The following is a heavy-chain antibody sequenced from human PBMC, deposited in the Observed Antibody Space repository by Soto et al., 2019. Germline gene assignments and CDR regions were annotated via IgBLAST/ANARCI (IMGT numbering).Heavy chain of an antibody. CDR1: GDSMSEFY. D-gene: IGHD3-22*01. CDR3: TRLNYYDTSGYPYLFAY. V-gene: IGHV4-59*12. CDR2: VHYVGTT. Sequence: SETLSLTCSVSGDSMSEFYWSWIRQSPGKGLEWIGYVHYVGTTKYNPSHKSRVTISVDKSKKQFSLNLRSVTAADTAVYYCTRLNYYDTSGYPYLFAYWGQGAPVTVSS. J-gene: IGHJ4*02.